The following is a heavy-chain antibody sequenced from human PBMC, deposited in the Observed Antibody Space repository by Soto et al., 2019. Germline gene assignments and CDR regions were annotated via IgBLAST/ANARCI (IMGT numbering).Heavy chain of an antibody. J-gene: IGHJ6*02. V-gene: IGHV1-69*13. CDR1: GGTFSSYA. CDR2: IISIFGTA. Sequence: GASVKVSCKASGGTFSSYAISWVRQAPGQGLEWMGGIISIFGTANYAQKFQGRVTITADESTSTAYMELSSLRSEDTAVYYCGSPLPQDEKRGLYYYYGMDVWGQGTTVTVSS. CDR3: GSPLPQDEKRGLYYYYGMDV.